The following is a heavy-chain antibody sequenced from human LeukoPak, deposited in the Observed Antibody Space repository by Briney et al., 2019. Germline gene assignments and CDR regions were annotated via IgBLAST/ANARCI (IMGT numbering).Heavy chain of an antibody. D-gene: IGHD3-22*01. CDR1: GFTFEHYT. V-gene: IGHV3-43*01. J-gene: IGHJ4*02. CDR3: VKDLSYESSGSVFDY. Sequence: GVSLRLSCAASGFTFEHYTMHWVRQAPGKTLEWVSLISWDGTTYYTDSMKGRFTISRDNSKNSLYLQMDTLRSEDTAYYYCVKDLSYESSGSVFDYWGQGTLVTVSS. CDR2: ISWDGTT.